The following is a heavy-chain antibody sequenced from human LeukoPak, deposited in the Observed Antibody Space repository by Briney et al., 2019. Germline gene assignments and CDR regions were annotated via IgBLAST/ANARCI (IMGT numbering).Heavy chain of an antibody. CDR1: GFTFSSYW. D-gene: IGHD4-17*01. CDR3: AKKGVTTPRSSWDYYFDY. J-gene: IGHJ4*02. CDR2: INSDGSST. V-gene: IGHV3-74*01. Sequence: GGSLRLSCAASGFTFSSYWMHWVRQAPGKGLVWVSRINSDGSSTSYADSVKGRFTTSRDNSKNTLYLQMNSLRAEDTAVYYCAKKGVTTPRSSWDYYFDYWGQGTLVTVSS.